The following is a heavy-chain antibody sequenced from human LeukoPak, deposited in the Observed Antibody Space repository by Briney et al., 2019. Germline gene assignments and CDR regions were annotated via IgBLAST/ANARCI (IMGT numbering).Heavy chain of an antibody. CDR1: GFTFSSYS. J-gene: IGHJ4*02. CDR2: ISSSSSYI. V-gene: IGHV3-21*01. Sequence: GGSLRLSCAASGFTFSSYSMNWVRQAPGKGLEWVSSISSSSSYIYYADSVKGRFTISRDNAKNSLYLQMNSLRAEDTAVYYCASQPRIVGATPNFDYWGQGTLVTVSS. D-gene: IGHD1-26*01. CDR3: ASQPRIVGATPNFDY.